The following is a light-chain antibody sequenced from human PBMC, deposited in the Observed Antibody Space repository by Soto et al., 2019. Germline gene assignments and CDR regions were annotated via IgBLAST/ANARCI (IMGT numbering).Light chain of an antibody. V-gene: IGLV2-14*01. CDR2: EVS. CDR3: SSYTSSSTPV. J-gene: IGLJ2*01. CDR1: SSDVGGYNY. Sequence: QSALTQPASVSGSPGQSITISCTGTSSDVGGYNYVSWYQQHPGKAPKLMIYEVSNRPSGVSNRFSGSKSCNTASLTISGLQAEDEADYYCSSYTSSSTPVFGGGTKLTVL.